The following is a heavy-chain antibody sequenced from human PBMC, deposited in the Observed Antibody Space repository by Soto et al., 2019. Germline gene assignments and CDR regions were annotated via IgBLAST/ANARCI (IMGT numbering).Heavy chain of an antibody. D-gene: IGHD3-16*01. CDR2: IRSKAYGGTT. Sequence: GGSLRLSCTASGFTFGDYAMSWFRQAPGKGLEWVGFIRSKAYGGTTEYAASVKGRFTISRDDSKSIAYLQMNSLKTEDTAVYYCTRDTPVFYIWRRPPDAIDIWGPGIIVTL. CDR1: GFTFGDYA. V-gene: IGHV3-49*03. J-gene: IGHJ3*02. CDR3: TRDTPVFYIWRRPPDAIDI.